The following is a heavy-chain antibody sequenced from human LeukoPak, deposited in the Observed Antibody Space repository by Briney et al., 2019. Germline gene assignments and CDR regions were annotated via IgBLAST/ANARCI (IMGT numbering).Heavy chain of an antibody. CDR3: TTDGKWELLWDDAFDI. J-gene: IGHJ3*02. Sequence: PGGSLRLSCAASGFTFSNAWMSWVRQAPGKGLEWVGRIKSKTDGGTTDYAAPVKGRFTISRDDSKNTLYLQMNSLKTEDTAVYYCTTDGKWELLWDDAFDIWGQGTMVTVSS. CDR2: IKSKTDGGTT. CDR1: GFTFSNAW. D-gene: IGHD1-26*01. V-gene: IGHV3-15*01.